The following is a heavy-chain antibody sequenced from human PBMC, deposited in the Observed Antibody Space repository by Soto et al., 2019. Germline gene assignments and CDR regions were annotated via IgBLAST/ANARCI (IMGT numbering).Heavy chain of an antibody. CDR3: AKDLWSTDYYYYMDV. CDR2: ISGSGGST. V-gene: IGHV3-23*01. CDR1: GFTFSSYA. Sequence: EVQLLESGGGLVQPGGSLRLSCAASGFTFSSYAMSWVRQAPGKGLEWVSAISGSGGSTYYADSVKGRFTISRDNSKNSLDLQMNSLRAEHTAVYYCAKDLWSTDYYYYMDVWGNGPTVTVSS. D-gene: IGHD2-8*02. J-gene: IGHJ6*03.